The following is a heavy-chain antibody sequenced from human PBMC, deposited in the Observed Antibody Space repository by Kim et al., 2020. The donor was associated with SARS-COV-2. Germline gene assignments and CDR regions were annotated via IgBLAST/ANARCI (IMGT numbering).Heavy chain of an antibody. CDR3: VTQIRLGY. CDR2: ILNDATYQ. Sequence: GGSLRLSCAASGFSFSSYGMHWVRQAPGKGLEWLAFILNDATYQEYADSVKGRFTISRDNSKNTLYVQMNSLRVDDTAVYYCVTQIRLGYWVQGILVTVSS. D-gene: IGHD6-25*01. CDR1: GFSFSSYG. J-gene: IGHJ4*02. V-gene: IGHV3-30*02.